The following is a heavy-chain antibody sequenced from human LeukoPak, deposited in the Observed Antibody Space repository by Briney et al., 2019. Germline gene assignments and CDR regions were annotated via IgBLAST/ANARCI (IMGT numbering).Heavy chain of an antibody. J-gene: IGHJ4*02. Sequence: PSETLSLTCTVSGGSISSRPYYWGWVRQPPGKGLEWIGTISYSGTTYYSPSLKSRVTISLDTSKNQFSLKLSSVTAADTVVYYCARKRRDSSGYYDAGPYYFDYWGQGTLVTVSS. CDR2: ISYSGTT. CDR3: ARKRRDSSGYYDAGPYYFDY. V-gene: IGHV4-39*07. D-gene: IGHD3-22*01. CDR1: GGSISSRPYY.